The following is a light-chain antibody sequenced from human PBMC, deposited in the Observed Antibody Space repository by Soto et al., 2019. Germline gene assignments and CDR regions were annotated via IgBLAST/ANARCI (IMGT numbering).Light chain of an antibody. V-gene: IGLV2-14*01. Sequence: QSALTQPASVSGSPGQSITISCTGTSSDVGGYNYVSWYQQHPGKAPKLMIYEVSNRPSGVSSRFSGSKSGNTASLTISGLRAEDEADYYCSSYTTSSTYVLGTGTKVTVL. CDR1: SSDVGGYNY. CDR2: EVS. CDR3: SSYTTSSTYV. J-gene: IGLJ1*01.